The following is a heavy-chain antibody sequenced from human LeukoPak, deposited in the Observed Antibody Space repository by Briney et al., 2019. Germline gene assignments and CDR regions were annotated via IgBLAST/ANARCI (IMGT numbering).Heavy chain of an antibody. CDR3: ARVPYYDFWSGYSFDY. J-gene: IGHJ4*02. CDR2: IKPGGNEK. V-gene: IGHV3-7*01. CDR1: GFTFNNYW. D-gene: IGHD3-3*01. Sequence: GGSLRLSCAASGFTFNNYWMTWVRQGPGKGLEWVANIKPGGNEKYYVDSVKGRFTISRDNVKNSLYLQMNSLRAEDTAVYYCARVPYYDFWSGYSFDYWGQGTLVTVSS.